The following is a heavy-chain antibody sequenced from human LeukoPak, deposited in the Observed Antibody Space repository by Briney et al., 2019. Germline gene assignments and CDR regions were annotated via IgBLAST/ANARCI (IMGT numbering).Heavy chain of an antibody. D-gene: IGHD6-13*01. CDR1: GYTFTGYY. V-gene: IGHV1-2*02. Sequence: GASVKVSCKASGYTFTGYYMHWVRQAPGQGLEWMGWINPNSGGTNYAQKFQGRVTMTRDTSISTAYMELSRLRSDDTAVYYCARDRSTTRENWFDPWGQGTLVTVSS. J-gene: IGHJ5*02. CDR2: INPNSGGT. CDR3: ARDRSTTRENWFDP.